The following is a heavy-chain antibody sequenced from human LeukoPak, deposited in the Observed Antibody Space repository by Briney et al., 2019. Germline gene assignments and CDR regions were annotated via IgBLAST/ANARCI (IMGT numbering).Heavy chain of an antibody. V-gene: IGHV2-70*04. CDR2: LNWDNNK. CDR1: GFSLSTTGIR. Sequence: SGPTLVNPTQTHTLTCNFSGFSLSTTGIRVSWIRQPPVKALEWLARLNWDNNKVYSATLKTRLTISKDTSRNQVVLRITKLDPVDTATYYCTRTPRGYTYDYWGQGTLVTASS. D-gene: IGHD5-18*01. CDR3: TRTPRGYTYDY. J-gene: IGHJ4*02.